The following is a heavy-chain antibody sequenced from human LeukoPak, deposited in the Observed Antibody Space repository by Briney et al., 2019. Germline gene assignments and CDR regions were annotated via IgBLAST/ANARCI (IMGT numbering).Heavy chain of an antibody. CDR2: MDEYGSDI. Sequence: GGSLRLSCVVSGFDFSGFLMSWVRQAPGKGLEWVAIMDEYGSDIFYVESVKDRFIISRANARNSLYLQMNNLRAEDTAVYYCARPRGCGSARCNNFDYWGQGTLVTVSS. CDR3: ARPRGCGSARCNNFDY. D-gene: IGHD2-2*01. J-gene: IGHJ4*02. V-gene: IGHV3-7*01. CDR1: GFDFSGFL.